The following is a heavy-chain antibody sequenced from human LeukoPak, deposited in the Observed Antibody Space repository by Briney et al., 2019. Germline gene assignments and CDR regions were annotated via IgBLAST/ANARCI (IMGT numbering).Heavy chain of an antibody. J-gene: IGHJ4*02. CDR1: GDSITTTTYY. Sequence: PSETLSLTCAVSGDSITTTTYYWGWIRQPRGDGLEWIRSFYYGGNPYYNPSLKSRVTISVDTSKNQFSLKLTSVTSADTAVYYCTRHQNCQPHDYWGPGTLVTVSS. V-gene: IGHV4-39*01. CDR2: FYYGGNP. CDR3: TRHQNCQPHDY. D-gene: IGHD1-1*01.